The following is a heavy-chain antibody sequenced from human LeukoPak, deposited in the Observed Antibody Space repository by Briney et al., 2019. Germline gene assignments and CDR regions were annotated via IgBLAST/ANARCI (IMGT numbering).Heavy chain of an antibody. CDR1: GFTFSSYS. J-gene: IGHJ4*02. V-gene: IGHV3-21*01. Sequence: GGSLRLSCAASGFTFSSYSMNWVRQAPGKGLEWVSSISSSSSYIYYAGPVKGRFTISRDNAKNSLYLQMNSLRAEDTAVYYCARGGYYYGSGSYYGYYFDYWGQGTLVTVSS. D-gene: IGHD3-10*01. CDR3: ARGGYYYGSGSYYGYYFDY. CDR2: ISSSSSYI.